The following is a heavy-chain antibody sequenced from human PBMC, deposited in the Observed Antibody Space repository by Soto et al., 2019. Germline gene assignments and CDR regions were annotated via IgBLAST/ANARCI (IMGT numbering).Heavy chain of an antibody. Sequence: SETLSLTCTVSGGSISSGDYYWSWIRQPPGKGLEWIGYIYYSGSTYYNPSLKSRVTISVDTSKNQFSLKLSSVTAADTAVYYCARSVPERHYYDSSGYPNDYWGQGTLVTVSS. CDR2: IYYSGST. D-gene: IGHD3-22*01. V-gene: IGHV4-30-4*01. CDR1: GGSISSGDYY. CDR3: ARSVPERHYYDSSGYPNDY. J-gene: IGHJ4*02.